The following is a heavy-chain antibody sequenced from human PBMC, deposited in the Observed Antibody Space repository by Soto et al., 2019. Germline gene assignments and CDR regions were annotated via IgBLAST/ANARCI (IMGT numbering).Heavy chain of an antibody. CDR1: GYSFSTSW. CDR3: ARLSRRVAQESNYFDP. Sequence: GESLKISCKVSGYSFSTSWMGWVRQLPGKGLEWMGIIYPGDSDSRYGPSFEGHVTFSVDKSISTAYLEWSSLKASDTAIYYCARLSRRVAQESNYFDPWGQGNLVTVSS. CDR2: IYPGDSDS. V-gene: IGHV5-51*01. J-gene: IGHJ5*02. D-gene: IGHD2-8*01.